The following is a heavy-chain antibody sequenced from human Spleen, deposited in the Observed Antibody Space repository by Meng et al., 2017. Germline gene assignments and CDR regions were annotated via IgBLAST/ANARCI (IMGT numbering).Heavy chain of an antibody. CDR3: AHCRGPGGVDFGY. Sequence: EAQVVDSGGGLVKLGGSLRLSCAVTGLKFSDAWMSWVRQAPGKGLEWVGRIKRGGTTDYAAPVEGRFTISRDDAKNMVYLHMNNLRTEDTALYYCAHCRGPGGVDFGYWGQGTLVTVSS. D-gene: IGHD4-23*01. CDR2: IKRGGTT. CDR1: GLKFSDAW. V-gene: IGHV3-15*01. J-gene: IGHJ4*02.